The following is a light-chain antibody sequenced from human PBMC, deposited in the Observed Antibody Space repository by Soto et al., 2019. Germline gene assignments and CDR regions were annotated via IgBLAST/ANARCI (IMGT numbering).Light chain of an antibody. CDR1: QSISTY. CDR2: GAS. V-gene: IGKV1-39*01. Sequence: DIQMTQSPSSLSASVGDRVTFTCRARQSISTYLNWYEQKPGKAPTLLLYGASNLQSGVPSRFTGGGSGPDFTLTISSLQHADFSTYYSQQSYTSPVTFGGGTKVDVK. CDR3: QQSYTSPVT. J-gene: IGKJ4*01.